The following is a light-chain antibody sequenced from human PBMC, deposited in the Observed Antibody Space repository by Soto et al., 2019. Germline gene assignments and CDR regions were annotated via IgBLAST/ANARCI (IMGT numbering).Light chain of an antibody. Sequence: QSVLTQPPSVSAAPGQTVTISCSGSSSNIGNNYVSWYQQLPGTAPKPLIYDNKKRPSGIPDRFSGSKSGTSATLGITGLQTGDEADYYCGTWDSSLSAVVFGGGTQLTVL. CDR1: SSNIGNNY. CDR3: GTWDSSLSAVV. V-gene: IGLV1-51*01. J-gene: IGLJ2*01. CDR2: DNK.